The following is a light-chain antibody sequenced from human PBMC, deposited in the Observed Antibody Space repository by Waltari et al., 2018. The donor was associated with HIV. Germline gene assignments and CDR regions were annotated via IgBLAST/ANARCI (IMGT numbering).Light chain of an antibody. CDR1: SSDVGGYNY. CDR3: SSYTSTSTGV. J-gene: IGLJ1*01. V-gene: IGLV2-14*01. Sequence: QSALTQPASVSGSPGQSITISCTGTSSDVGGYNYVSWYQQHPGKAPKFMIYEVSKRPAGVSKLFSGSKSGNRASLTISGLQAEDEADYYCSSYTSTSTGVFGTGTKVTVL. CDR2: EVS.